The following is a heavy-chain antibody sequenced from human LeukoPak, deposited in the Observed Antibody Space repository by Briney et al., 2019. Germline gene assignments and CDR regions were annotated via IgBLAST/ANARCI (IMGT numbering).Heavy chain of an antibody. V-gene: IGHV3-74*01. CDR2: INSDGSST. CDR1: GFTFSSYW. D-gene: IGHD6-19*01. Sequence: PGGSLRLSCAASGFTFSSYWMHWVRQAPGKGLVWVSRINSDGSSTSYADSVKGRFTISRANAKNTLYLQMNSLRAEDMALYYCAKGAGGIAVAGTGGDYFDYWGQGTLVTVSS. J-gene: IGHJ4*02. CDR3: AKGAGGIAVAGTGGDYFDY.